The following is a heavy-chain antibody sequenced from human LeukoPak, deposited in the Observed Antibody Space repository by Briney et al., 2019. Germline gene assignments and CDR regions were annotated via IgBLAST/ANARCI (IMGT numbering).Heavy chain of an antibody. Sequence: RSRETLSLTFSVSGHSISSSCYSSGSIRKPPGKGMEWIGSIYYSGSTYYNPSLKSRVAISVDTSKNQFCLKLSSVTAADTAVFYCARLPNLYYFDYWGQGTLVTVSS. CDR3: ARLPNLYYFDY. CDR2: IYYSGST. J-gene: IGHJ4*02. V-gene: IGHV4-39*01. D-gene: IGHD1-14*01. CDR1: GHSISSSCYS.